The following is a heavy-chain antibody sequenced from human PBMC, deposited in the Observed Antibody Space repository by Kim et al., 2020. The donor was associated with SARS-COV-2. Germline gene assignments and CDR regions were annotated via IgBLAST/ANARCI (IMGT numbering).Heavy chain of an antibody. CDR2: FDPEDGET. Sequence: ASVKVSCKVSGYTLTELSMHWVRQAPGKGLEWMGGFDPEDGETIYAQKFQGRVTMTEDTSTDTAYMELSSLRSEDTAVYYCATDAGLWFGELNWGQGTLVTVSS. CDR1: GYTLTELS. CDR3: ATDAGLWFGELN. D-gene: IGHD3-10*01. V-gene: IGHV1-24*01. J-gene: IGHJ4*02.